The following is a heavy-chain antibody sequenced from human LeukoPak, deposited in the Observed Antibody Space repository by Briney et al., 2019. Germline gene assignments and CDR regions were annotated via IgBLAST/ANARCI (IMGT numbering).Heavy chain of an antibody. V-gene: IGHV1-18*01. CDR1: GYTFTSYG. CDR2: ISAYNGNT. D-gene: IGHD6-19*01. CDR3: ARIAEAGTEGMKWFDP. Sequence: GASVKVSCKASGYTFTSYGISWVRQAPGQGLERMGWISAYNGNTNYAQKLQGRVTMTTDTSTSTAYMELRSLRSDDTAVYYCARIAEAGTEGMKWFDPWGQGTLVTVSS. J-gene: IGHJ5*02.